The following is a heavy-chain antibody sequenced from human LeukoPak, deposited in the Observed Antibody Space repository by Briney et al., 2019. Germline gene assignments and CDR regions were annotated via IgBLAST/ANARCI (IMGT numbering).Heavy chain of an antibody. J-gene: IGHJ4*02. CDR1: GGSISSGDYY. D-gene: IGHD3-3*01. CDR3: ARSRDFWSGYYLDY. Sequence: SQTLSLTCTVSGGSISSGDYYWSWIRQPPGKGLEWIGEINHSGSTNYNPSLKSRVTISVDTSKNQFSLKLSSVTAADTAVYYCARSRDFWSGYYLDYWGQGTLVTVSS. CDR2: INHSGST. V-gene: IGHV4-30-4*01.